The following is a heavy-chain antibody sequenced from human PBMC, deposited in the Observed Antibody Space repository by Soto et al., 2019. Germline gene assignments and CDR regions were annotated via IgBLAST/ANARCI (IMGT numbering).Heavy chain of an antibody. CDR1: GFTFSSYS. CDR3: ARSQLRYFDWLKTGDAFDI. D-gene: IGHD3-9*01. CDR2: ISSSSSYI. Sequence: EVQLVESGGGLVKPGGSLRLSCAASGFTFSSYSVNWVRQAPGKGLEWVSSISSSSSYIYYADSVKGRFTISRDNAKNSLYLQMNSLRAEDTAVYYCARSQLRYFDWLKTGDAFDIWGQGTMVTVSS. V-gene: IGHV3-21*01. J-gene: IGHJ3*02.